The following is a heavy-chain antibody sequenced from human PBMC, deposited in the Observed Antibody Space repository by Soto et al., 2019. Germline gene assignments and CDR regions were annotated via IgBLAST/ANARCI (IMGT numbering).Heavy chain of an antibody. CDR3: ARTSGGYLYYGMDV. J-gene: IGHJ6*02. V-gene: IGHV1-18*01. CDR2: ISAYNGNT. Sequence: QVQLVQSEAEVKKPGASVKVSCKASGYTFTSYGISWVRQAPGQGLEWMGWISAYNGNTNYAQKLQCRVTMTTETSTSTAYMGLRSLISDDTVVYDCARTSGGYLYYGMDVWCQGTAVTVSS. CDR1: GYTFTSYG. D-gene: IGHD1-26*01.